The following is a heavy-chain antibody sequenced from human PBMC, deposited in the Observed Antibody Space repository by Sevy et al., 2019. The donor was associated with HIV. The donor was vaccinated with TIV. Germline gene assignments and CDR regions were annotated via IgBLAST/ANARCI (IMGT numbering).Heavy chain of an antibody. V-gene: IGHV3-30*03. J-gene: IGHJ3*02. CDR3: AGGRFDSTGSFDAFDI. CDR2: ISEDGSSK. D-gene: IGHD3-22*01. Sequence: GGSLRLSCRVSGFTFSRYGMHWVRQAPGKGPEWVAIISEDGSSKDYADSVKGRFTISRDNSKNTLFLQMNNLRAEDTAVYYCAGGRFDSTGSFDAFDIWGRGTLVTVSS. CDR1: GFTFSRYG.